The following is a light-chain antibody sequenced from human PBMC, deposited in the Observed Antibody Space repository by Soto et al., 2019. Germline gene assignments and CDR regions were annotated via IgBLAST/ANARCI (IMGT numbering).Light chain of an antibody. J-gene: IGLJ1*01. CDR3: CSFAGSYSYA. CDR1: SSDVGRYDY. CDR2: DVT. Sequence: QSVLTQPRSVSGSPGQSVTISCTGTSSDVGRYDYVSWYQQYPGEAPKLIIYDVTERPSGVPDRFSGSKSGNTASLTISGLRAEDEAAYSCCSFAGSYSYAFGSGTKVTVL. V-gene: IGLV2-11*01.